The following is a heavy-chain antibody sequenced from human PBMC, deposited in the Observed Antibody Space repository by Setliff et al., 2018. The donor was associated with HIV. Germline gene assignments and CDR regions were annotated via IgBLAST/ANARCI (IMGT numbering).Heavy chain of an antibody. Sequence: PSETLSLTCAVYHESFSDYYWSWIRQPPGRGLEWIGEINHSGSTYYNASFQSRVTLSVDPSKNQFSLNLTSMTAADTAVYYCARGQWVTGTTPIDYWGQGTLVTVSS. J-gene: IGHJ4*02. D-gene: IGHD1-20*01. CDR2: INHSGST. V-gene: IGHV4-34*01. CDR3: ARGQWVTGTTPIDY. CDR1: HESFSDYY.